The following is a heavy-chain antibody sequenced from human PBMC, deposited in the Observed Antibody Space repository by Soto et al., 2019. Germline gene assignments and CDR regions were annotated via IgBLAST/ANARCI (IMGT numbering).Heavy chain of an antibody. Sequence: ASVKVSCKASGYTLTSYYMHWVRQAPGQGLEWMGIINPSGGSTSYAQKFQGRVTMTRDTSTSTVYMELSSLRSEDTAVYYCARDSPWDIVVVPAAMWAYYYYGMDVWGQGTTVTVSS. D-gene: IGHD2-2*01. CDR3: ARDSPWDIVVVPAAMWAYYYYGMDV. CDR2: INPSGGST. CDR1: GYTLTSYY. V-gene: IGHV1-46*03. J-gene: IGHJ6*02.